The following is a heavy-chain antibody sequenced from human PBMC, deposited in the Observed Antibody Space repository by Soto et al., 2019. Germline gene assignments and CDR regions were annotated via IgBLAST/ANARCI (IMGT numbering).Heavy chain of an antibody. CDR3: AKGDRNQPAVFDY. CDR1: GFTFSSYA. V-gene: IGHV3-23*01. J-gene: IGHJ4*02. Sequence: EVQLLESGGGLVQPGGSLRLSCAASGFTFSSYAMNWVRPAPGKGLEWVSGIRGSGSSTYYSDSVRGRFTISRDNSKNTLYLQMNSLRAEDTAVYYCAKGDRNQPAVFDYWGQGTLVTVSS. D-gene: IGHD2-2*01. CDR2: IRGSGSST.